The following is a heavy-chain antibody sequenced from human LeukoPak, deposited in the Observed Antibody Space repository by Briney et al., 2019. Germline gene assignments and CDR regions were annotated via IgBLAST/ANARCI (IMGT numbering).Heavy chain of an antibody. Sequence: SETLSLTCAVYGGSFSGYYWSWIRQPPGKGLEWIGEINRSGSTNYNPSLTSRVTISVDTSKNQFSLKLSSVTAADTAVYYCARHEFYYGSGSHYWGQGTLVTVSS. CDR2: INRSGST. J-gene: IGHJ4*02. D-gene: IGHD3-10*01. CDR3: ARHEFYYGSGSHY. CDR1: GGSFSGYY. V-gene: IGHV4-34*01.